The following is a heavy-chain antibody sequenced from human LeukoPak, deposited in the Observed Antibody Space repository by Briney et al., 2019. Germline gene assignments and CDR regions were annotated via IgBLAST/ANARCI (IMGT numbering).Heavy chain of an antibody. CDR2: IIPILGIA. V-gene: IGHV1-69*04. CDR3: ARGTPAGNQEDY. Sequence: SSVKLSCKASGGTFSSYAISWVRQAPGQGLEWMGRIIPILGIANYAQKVQGRVTITADKSTSTAYMDLSSLRSEDTAVYYCARGTPAGNQEDYWGQGTLVTVSS. D-gene: IGHD2-2*01. J-gene: IGHJ4*02. CDR1: GGTFSSYA.